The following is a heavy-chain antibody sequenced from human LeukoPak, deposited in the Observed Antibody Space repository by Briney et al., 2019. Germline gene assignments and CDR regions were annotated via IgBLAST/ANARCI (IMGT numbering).Heavy chain of an antibody. Sequence: ASVKVSCKASGYTFTSCDINRVRQATGQGLEWMGWMNPNSGSTGYGQSFQGRITMTRDISIGTAYMELSNLTSEDTAIYYCTRGSSGRRDNWGQGTLVTVSA. V-gene: IGHV1-8*01. CDR1: GYTFTSCD. CDR3: TRGSSGRRDN. CDR2: MNPNSGST. D-gene: IGHD6-19*01. J-gene: IGHJ4*02.